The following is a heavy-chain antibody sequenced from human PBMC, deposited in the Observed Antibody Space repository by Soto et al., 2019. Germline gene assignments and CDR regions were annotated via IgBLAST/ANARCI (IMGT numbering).Heavy chain of an antibody. J-gene: IGHJ4*02. CDR3: ARDGVGARRNRGLNFDY. CDR1: GGSISSYY. Sequence: SETLSLTCTVSGGSISSYYWSWIRQPAGKGMEWIGRIHTTDGTNYNPSLKSRVTMSIDTSNNQFSLKLSSLTAADTAVYYCARDGVGARRNRGLNFDYWGQGTLVTVSS. D-gene: IGHD1-26*01. CDR2: IHTTDGT. V-gene: IGHV4-4*07.